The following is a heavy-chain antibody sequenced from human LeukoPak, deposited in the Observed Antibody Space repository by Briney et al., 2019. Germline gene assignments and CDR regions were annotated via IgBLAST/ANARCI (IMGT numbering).Heavy chain of an antibody. CDR1: GYTFTSYD. CDR3: ATDRGSYRGFDY. Sequence: ASVKVSCKASGYTFTSYDINWVRQATGQGLEWMGWMNPNSGNTGYAQKFQGRVTMTEDTSTDTAYMELSSLRSEDTAVYYCATDRGSYRGFDYWGQGTLVTVSS. V-gene: IGHV1-8*02. CDR2: MNPNSGNT. D-gene: IGHD1-26*01. J-gene: IGHJ4*02.